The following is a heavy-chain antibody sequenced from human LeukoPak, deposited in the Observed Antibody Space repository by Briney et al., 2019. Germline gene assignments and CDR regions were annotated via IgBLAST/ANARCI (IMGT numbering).Heavy chain of an antibody. CDR3: ARKSTHSSSRRYYGMDV. V-gene: IGHV1-46*01. Sequence: GASVKVSCKASGYTFSSYYIHWLRQAPGQGLEWMGVINPTTGSTSYAQNFQGRVTTTRDTFTSTVYMELSSLRSEDTAVYFCARKSTHSSSRRYYGMDVWGQGTTAIVSS. CDR2: INPTTGST. CDR1: GYTFSSYY. D-gene: IGHD6-6*01. J-gene: IGHJ6*02.